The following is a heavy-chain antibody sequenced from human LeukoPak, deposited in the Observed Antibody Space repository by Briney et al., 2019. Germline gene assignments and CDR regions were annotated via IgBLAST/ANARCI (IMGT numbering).Heavy chain of an antibody. CDR1: GGSISSSSYY. CDR2: IYYSGST. Sequence: SETLSLTCTVSGGSISSSSYYWGWIRQPPGKGLEWIGSIYYSGSTYYNPSLKSRVTIPVDTSKNQFSLKLSSVTAADTAVYYCARHLKPNYDFWSGYYNSYFDYWGQGTLVTVSS. J-gene: IGHJ4*02. V-gene: IGHV4-39*01. CDR3: ARHLKPNYDFWSGYYNSYFDY. D-gene: IGHD3-3*01.